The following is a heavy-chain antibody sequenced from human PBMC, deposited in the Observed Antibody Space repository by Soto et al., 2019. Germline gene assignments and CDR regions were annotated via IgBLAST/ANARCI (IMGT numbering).Heavy chain of an antibody. CDR2: IVPIYRTA. CDR1: GGTFSSYR. V-gene: IGHV1-69*01. D-gene: IGHD6-13*01. CDR3: ARDSGAKLSSS. Sequence: GPQVKVSCKASGGTFSSYRFNWVRQARGQGLEWLGGIVPIYRTADYAQKFQGRVTITADESTRTVYMELSSLKSQDTALYYCARDSGAKLSSSWGQGTLVTVS. J-gene: IGHJ4*02.